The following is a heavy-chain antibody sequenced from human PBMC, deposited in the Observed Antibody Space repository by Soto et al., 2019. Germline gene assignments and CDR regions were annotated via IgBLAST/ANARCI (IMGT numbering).Heavy chain of an antibody. CDR1: GFTFSDYY. V-gene: IGHV3-11*01. CDR2: ISSSGSTI. Sequence: GGSLRLSCAASGFTFSDYYMSWIRQAPGKGLEWVSYISSSGSTIYYADSVKGRFTISRDNAKNSLYLQMNSLRAEDTAVYYCARGLRIAARRWFDPWGQGTLVTVSS. D-gene: IGHD6-6*01. J-gene: IGHJ5*02. CDR3: ARGLRIAARRWFDP.